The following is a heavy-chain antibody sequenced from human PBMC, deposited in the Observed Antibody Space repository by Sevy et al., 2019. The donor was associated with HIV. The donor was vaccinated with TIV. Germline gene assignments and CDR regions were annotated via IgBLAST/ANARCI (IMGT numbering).Heavy chain of an antibody. J-gene: IGHJ4*02. D-gene: IGHD5-12*01. CDR2: IRRNSHEPYGGTT. CDR1: GFTFGDYA. CDR3: TRALATADTPEYYFDY. V-gene: IGHV3-49*03. Sequence: GGSLRLSCTSSGFTFGDYAMSWFRQAPGKGLEWVAFIRRNSHEPYGGTTEYAASGKGRFTISRDDSKSIAYLQMNSLKTADTAVYYCTRALATADTPEYYFDYWGQGILVTVSS.